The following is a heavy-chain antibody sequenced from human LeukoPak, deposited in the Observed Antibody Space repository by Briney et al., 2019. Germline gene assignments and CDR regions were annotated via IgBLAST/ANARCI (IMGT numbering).Heavy chain of an antibody. J-gene: IGHJ6*03. Sequence: SETLSLTCTVSGYSISSGYYWGWIRQPPGKGLEWMGIIYPGDSDTRYSPSFQGQVTISADKSISTAYMELSRLRSDDTAVYYCARASYYYMDVWGKGTTVTVSS. V-gene: IGHV4-38-2*02. CDR3: ARASYYYMDV. CDR2: IYPGDSDT. CDR1: GYSISSGYY.